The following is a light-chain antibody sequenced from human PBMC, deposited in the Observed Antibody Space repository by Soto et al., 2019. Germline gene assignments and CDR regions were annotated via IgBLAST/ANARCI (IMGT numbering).Light chain of an antibody. J-gene: IGKJ1*01. CDR2: AAS. V-gene: IGKV1-9*01. CDR3: QQYYTTRWT. CDR1: QDISSY. Sequence: QVTQSPSSLSASVGARVTITCRASQDISSYLAWYQQKPGKAPTLLIYAASTLQSGVPSRFSGIGFGTDLTITISSLQAEDAEVYDGQQYYTTRWTFGQGTKVDIK.